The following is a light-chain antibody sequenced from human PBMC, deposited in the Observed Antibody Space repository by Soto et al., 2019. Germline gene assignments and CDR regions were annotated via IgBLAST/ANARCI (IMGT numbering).Light chain of an antibody. Sequence: QSVLTQPPSASGTPWQRVTISCSVSSSNIGNNYVYWYQHLPGTAPKLLIYSNNQRPSGVPDRFSASKSGSSASLAISGLRSEDEADYYCAAWDDSLNMVFGRGTKVTVL. J-gene: IGLJ2*01. CDR1: SSNIGNNY. CDR3: AAWDDSLNMV. V-gene: IGLV1-47*02. CDR2: SNN.